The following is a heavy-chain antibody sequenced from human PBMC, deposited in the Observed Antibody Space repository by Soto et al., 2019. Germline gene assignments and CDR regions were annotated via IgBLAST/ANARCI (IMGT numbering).Heavy chain of an antibody. CDR1: GGSISTGDYH. Sequence: SETLSLTCTVSGGSISTGDYHWGRIRQPPGKGLEWVGSFYHSGSTYSTPSLRGRLSISEDTSKNQFSLRLASVTAADSAVYFCARHNVDLYGEFGRADFWGQGALVTVSS. D-gene: IGHD4-17*01. J-gene: IGHJ4*02. V-gene: IGHV4-39*01. CDR2: FYHSGST. CDR3: ARHNVDLYGEFGRADF.